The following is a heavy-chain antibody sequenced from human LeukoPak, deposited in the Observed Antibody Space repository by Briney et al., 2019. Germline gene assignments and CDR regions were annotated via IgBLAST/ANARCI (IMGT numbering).Heavy chain of an antibody. CDR2: IKKDGNEK. CDR3: AREGVHCSGRSCLKAY. CDR1: GFTFSTYW. D-gene: IGHD2-15*01. Sequence: SGGSLRLSCAASGFTFSTYWMSWVRQAPGKGLEWVANIKKDGNEKYYMDSVKGRFTISRDNAENSLYLQMNSLRAEDTAVYYCAREGVHCSGRSCLKAYWGQGTQVTVSS. J-gene: IGHJ4*02. V-gene: IGHV3-7*03.